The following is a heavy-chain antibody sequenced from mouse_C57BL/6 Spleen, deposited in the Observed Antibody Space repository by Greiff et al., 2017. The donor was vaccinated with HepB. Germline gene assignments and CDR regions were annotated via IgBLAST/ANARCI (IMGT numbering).Heavy chain of an antibody. V-gene: IGHV7-3*01. D-gene: IGHD1-1*01. Sequence: EVKLVESGGGLVQPGGSLSLSCAASGFTFTDYYMSWVRQPPGKALEWLGFIRNKANGYTTEYSASVKGRFTISRDNSQSILYLQMNALRAEDSATYYCARSLHYYGSSYGYFDVWGTGTTVTVSS. CDR1: GFTFTDYY. CDR2: IRNKANGYTT. J-gene: IGHJ1*03. CDR3: ARSLHYYGSSYGYFDV.